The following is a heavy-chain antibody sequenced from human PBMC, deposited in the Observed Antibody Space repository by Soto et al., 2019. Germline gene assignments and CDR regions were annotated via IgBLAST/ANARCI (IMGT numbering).Heavy chain of an antibody. CDR3: ARERGYCSSTSCQLYNWFDP. CDR2: IYYSGST. J-gene: IGHJ5*02. Sequence: SETLSLTCTVSGGSISSGGYYWSWIRQHPGKGLEWIGYIYYSGSTYYNPSLKSRVTISVDTSKNQFSLKLSSVTAADTAAYYCARERGYCSSTSCQLYNWFDPWGQGTLVTVSS. V-gene: IGHV4-31*03. D-gene: IGHD2-2*01. CDR1: GGSISSGGYY.